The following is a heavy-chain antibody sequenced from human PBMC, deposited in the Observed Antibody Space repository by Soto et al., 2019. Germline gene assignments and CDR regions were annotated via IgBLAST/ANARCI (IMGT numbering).Heavy chain of an antibody. D-gene: IGHD3-22*01. CDR1: GFTFSRYN. Sequence: GGSQRLSCAASGFTFSRYNINWVHQAPGKGLEWVSYISSSSSTIYYAESVKGRFTISRDNAKNSLYLQMNSLRNEDTDDYYGARGQVGQYDSSDHYRYCCQGTPFTVSS. J-gene: IGHJ4*02. V-gene: IGHV3-48*02. CDR3: ARGQVGQYDSSDHYRY. CDR2: ISSSSSTI.